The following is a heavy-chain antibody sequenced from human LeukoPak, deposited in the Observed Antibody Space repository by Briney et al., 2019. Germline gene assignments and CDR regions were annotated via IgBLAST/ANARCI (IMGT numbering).Heavy chain of an antibody. J-gene: IGHJ6*02. V-gene: IGHV4-31*03. CDR1: GGSISSGGYY. CDR2: IYYSGST. CDR3: ATCRDYYYGMDV. D-gene: IGHD2-15*01. Sequence: SETLSLTCTVSGGSISSGGYYWSWIRQHPGKGLEWIGYIYYSGSTYYNPSLKSRVTISADTSKNQFSLKLSSVTAADTAVYYCATCRDYYYGMDVWGQGTTVTVSS.